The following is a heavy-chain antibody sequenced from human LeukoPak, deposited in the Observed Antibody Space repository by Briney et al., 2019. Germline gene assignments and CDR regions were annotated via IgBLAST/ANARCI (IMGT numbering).Heavy chain of an antibody. V-gene: IGHV3-7*03. Sequence: PGGSLRLSCAASGFTFSSYWMSWVRQAPGKGLEWMANIKQDGSEKYYVDSVKGRFTISRDNAKNSLYLQMNSLRAEDTAVYYCARDPSPNRYGYPAFDYWGQGTLVTVSS. D-gene: IGHD5-18*01. J-gene: IGHJ4*02. CDR3: ARDPSPNRYGYPAFDY. CDR1: GFTFSSYW. CDR2: IKQDGSEK.